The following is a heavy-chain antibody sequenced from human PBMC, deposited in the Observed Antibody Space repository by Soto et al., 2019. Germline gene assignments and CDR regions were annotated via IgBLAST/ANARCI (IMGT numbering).Heavy chain of an antibody. J-gene: IGHJ4*02. Sequence: EVQLLESGGGLVQPGGSLRLSCAASGFTFSSYAMSWVRQAPGKGLEWVSAISGSGGSTYYADSVKGRFTISRDNSKNTLYLHMNSLRDEDTAVYYCAKGTGYLSYFDYWGQGTLVTVSS. CDR1: GFTFSSYA. V-gene: IGHV3-23*01. CDR2: ISGSGGST. D-gene: IGHD3-9*01. CDR3: AKGTGYLSYFDY.